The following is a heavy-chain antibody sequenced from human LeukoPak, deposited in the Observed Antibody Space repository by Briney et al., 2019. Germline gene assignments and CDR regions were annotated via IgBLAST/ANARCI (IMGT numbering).Heavy chain of an antibody. CDR2: IIPTFGTA. CDR1: GGTFNSYA. J-gene: IGHJ1*01. CDR3: AREAVYCSGGSCYSDVFQH. V-gene: IGHV1-69*13. Sequence: ASVKVSCKASGGTFNSYAISWVRQAPGQGLEWMGGIIPTFGTANYAQKFKGRVTITADESTSTAYMELSSLRSEDTAVYYCAREAVYCSGGSCYSDVFQHWGQGTLVTVSS. D-gene: IGHD2-15*01.